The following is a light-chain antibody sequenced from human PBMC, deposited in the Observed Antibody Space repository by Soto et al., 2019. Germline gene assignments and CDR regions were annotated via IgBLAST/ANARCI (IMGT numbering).Light chain of an antibody. Sequence: IQITQSPSSLSASVGDRVTITCRASQGGRDDVGWYQQKPGKAPKLLIYSASTLQSGVPSRFSGSGSGTEFTLTIIGLQPEDFATYYCLQESNYPLTLGGGTKVEIK. J-gene: IGKJ4*01. CDR2: SAS. CDR3: LQESNYPLT. CDR1: QGGRDD. V-gene: IGKV1-6*01.